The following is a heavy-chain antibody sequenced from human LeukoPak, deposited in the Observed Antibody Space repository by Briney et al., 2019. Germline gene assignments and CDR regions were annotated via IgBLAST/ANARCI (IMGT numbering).Heavy chain of an antibody. CDR1: GFTFSSYS. J-gene: IGHJ3*02. D-gene: IGHD6-13*01. V-gene: IGHV3-23*01. CDR3: AKSIAAAGYAFDI. Sequence: GGSLRLSCAASGFTFSSYSMNWVRQAPGKGLEWVSAISGSGGSTYYADSVKGRFTISRDNSKNTLYLQMNSLRAEDTAVYYCAKSIAAAGYAFDIWGQGTMVTVSS. CDR2: ISGSGGST.